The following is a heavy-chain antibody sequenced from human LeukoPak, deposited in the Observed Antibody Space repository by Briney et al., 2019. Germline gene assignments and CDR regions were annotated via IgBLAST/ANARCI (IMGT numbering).Heavy chain of an antibody. CDR1: GLTFSSYA. J-gene: IGHJ4*02. V-gene: IGHV3-23*01. CDR2: ITGSGTET. Sequence: GGSLRLSCAVSGLTFSSYAMSWVRQAPGKGLEWVSSITGSGTETNSADAVKGRFTISRDNSKNTLYLQMDSLRAEDTAVYYCARRGYGDYAPFDYWGQGTLVTVSS. D-gene: IGHD4-17*01. CDR3: ARRGYGDYAPFDY.